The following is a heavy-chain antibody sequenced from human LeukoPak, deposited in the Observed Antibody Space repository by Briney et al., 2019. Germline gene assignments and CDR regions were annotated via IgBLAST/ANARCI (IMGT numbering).Heavy chain of an antibody. Sequence: GGSLRLSCAASGFTVSSNYMSWVRQAPGKGLEWVSVIYSGGSTYYADSVKGRFTISRDNSKNTLYLQMNSLRAEDTAVYYCARSRRIVGKFDYWGQGTLDTVSS. V-gene: IGHV3-53*01. CDR2: IYSGGST. CDR1: GFTVSSNY. D-gene: IGHD3-22*01. J-gene: IGHJ4*02. CDR3: ARSRRIVGKFDY.